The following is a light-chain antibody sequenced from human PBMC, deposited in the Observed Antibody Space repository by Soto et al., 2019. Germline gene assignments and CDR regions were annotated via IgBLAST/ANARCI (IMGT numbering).Light chain of an antibody. CDR1: QSIGRW. J-gene: IGKJ1*01. V-gene: IGKV1-5*01. CDR3: LQHNSYPWT. Sequence: DIQMTQSPSTLSASVGDTVTVTCRASQSIGRWLAWYQQKPGKAPKRLIFVASNLQSGVPSRFSGSGSGTEFTLTISSLQPEDFATYYCLQHNSYPWTFGQGTKVDIK. CDR2: VAS.